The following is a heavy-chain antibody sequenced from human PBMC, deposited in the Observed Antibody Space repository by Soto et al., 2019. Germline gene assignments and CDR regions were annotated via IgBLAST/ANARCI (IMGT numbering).Heavy chain of an antibody. D-gene: IGHD4-17*01. J-gene: IGHJ4*02. V-gene: IGHV3-30-3*01. CDR2: MSYDGSSK. Sequence: QVQLVESGGGVVQPGRSLRLSCAASGFTLSSYSMHWVRQAPGKGLDWVAAMSYDGSSKYFADSVKGRFTISRDNSKNTLSLQMNSLGAEVSSVYDCARGCSVSNHGDFGYWGQGTLVTVSS. CDR1: GFTLSSYS. CDR3: ARGCSVSNHGDFGY.